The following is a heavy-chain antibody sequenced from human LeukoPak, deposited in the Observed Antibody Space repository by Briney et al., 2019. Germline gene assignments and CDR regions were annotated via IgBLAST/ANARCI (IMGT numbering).Heavy chain of an antibody. CDR1: GFTFSSYS. CDR3: ARGLWFGESLAYFDY. Sequence: GGSLRLSCAVSGFTFSSYSMNWVRQVPGKGLEWVSSISSSSSYIYYADSVKGRFTISRDNAKNSLYLQMNSLRAEDTAVYYCARGLWFGESLAYFDYWGQGTLVTVSS. CDR2: ISSSSSYI. V-gene: IGHV3-21*01. D-gene: IGHD3-10*01. J-gene: IGHJ4*02.